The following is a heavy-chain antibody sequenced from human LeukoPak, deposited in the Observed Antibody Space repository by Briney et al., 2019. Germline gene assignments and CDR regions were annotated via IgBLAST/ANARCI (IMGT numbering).Heavy chain of an antibody. V-gene: IGHV4-30-2*01. CDR2: IYHSGST. Sequence: SETLSLACTVSGGSISSGGYYWSWIRQPPGKGLEWIGYIYHSGSTYYNPSLKSRVTISVDRSKNQFSLKLSSVTAADTAVYYCARSAPRIAVAVFDYWGQGTLVTVSS. CDR1: GGSISSGGYY. D-gene: IGHD6-19*01. CDR3: ARSAPRIAVAVFDY. J-gene: IGHJ4*02.